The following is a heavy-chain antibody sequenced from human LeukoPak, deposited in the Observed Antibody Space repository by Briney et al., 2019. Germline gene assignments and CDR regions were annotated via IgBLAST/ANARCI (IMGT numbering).Heavy chain of an antibody. CDR2: ICGSVGST. D-gene: IGHD2-2*01. CDR1: GFTFSSYA. J-gene: IGHJ4*02. Sequence: GGSLRLSCAASGFTFSSYAMTWVRQAPGKGLEWVSVICGSVGSTYYADSVKGRFTISRDNSKNTLYLQMNSLRAEDTAVYYCAKDVRYCSSTSCNPENLDYWGQGTLVTVSS. V-gene: IGHV3-23*01. CDR3: AKDVRYCSSTSCNPENLDY.